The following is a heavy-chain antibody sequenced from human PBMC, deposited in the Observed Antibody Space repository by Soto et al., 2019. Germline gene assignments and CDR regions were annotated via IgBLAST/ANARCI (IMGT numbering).Heavy chain of an antibody. D-gene: IGHD3-10*01. CDR3: ARLQYYYTSGSSLYYFDY. CDR1: GGSISGSNW. V-gene: IGHV4-4*02. Sequence: SLTCAVSGGSISGSNWWSWVRQPPGKGLEWIGEIYHSGSTTYNPSLKSRVTISVDKSKNQFSLKLVSVTAADTAVYYCARLQYYYTSGSSLYYFDYWGQGALVTVSS. CDR2: IYHSGST. J-gene: IGHJ4*02.